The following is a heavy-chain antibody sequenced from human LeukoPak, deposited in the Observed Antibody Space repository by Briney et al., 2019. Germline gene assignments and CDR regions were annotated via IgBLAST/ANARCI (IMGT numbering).Heavy chain of an antibody. CDR1: GFTFTSSA. J-gene: IGHJ5*02. V-gene: IGHV1-58*02. Sequence: GTSVKVSCKASGFTFTSSAMQWVRQARGQRLEWIGWIVVDSGNTNYAQKFQERVTITRDMSTSTAYMELSSLRSEDTAVYYCAAVSNREGSSGLYNWFDPWGQGTLVTVSS. D-gene: IGHD6-19*01. CDR3: AAVSNREGSSGLYNWFDP. CDR2: IVVDSGNT.